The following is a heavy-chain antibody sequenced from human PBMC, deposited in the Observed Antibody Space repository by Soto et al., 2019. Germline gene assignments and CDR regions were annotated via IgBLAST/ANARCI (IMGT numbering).Heavy chain of an antibody. V-gene: IGHV1-69*13. J-gene: IGHJ3*02. CDR1: GGTFSSCA. Sequence: SVKVSCKSSGGTFSSCAISWVPHASGQGLEWMGGIIPIFGTANYAQNFQGRVTITADESTSTAYMALRRQRSEDTAVYYCAGAGDYVILTGPRRAFDIWGQGTMSTVPS. CDR2: IIPIFGTA. D-gene: IGHD3-9*01. CDR3: AGAGDYVILTGPRRAFDI.